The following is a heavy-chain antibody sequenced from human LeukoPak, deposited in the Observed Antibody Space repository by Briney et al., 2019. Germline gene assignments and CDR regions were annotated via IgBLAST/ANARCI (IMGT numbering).Heavy chain of an antibody. D-gene: IGHD2/OR15-2a*01. Sequence: PGGSLRLSCAASGFTFSSYGMHWVRQAPGKGLEWVAVIWYDGSNKYYADSVKGRFTISRDNSKNTLCLQMNSLRAEDTAVYYCARDQTLSMGFDYWGQGALVTVSS. J-gene: IGHJ4*02. CDR3: ARDQTLSMGFDY. CDR2: IWYDGSNK. V-gene: IGHV3-33*01. CDR1: GFTFSSYG.